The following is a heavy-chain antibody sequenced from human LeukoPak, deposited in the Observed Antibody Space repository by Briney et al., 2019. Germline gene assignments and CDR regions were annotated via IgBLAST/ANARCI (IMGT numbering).Heavy chain of an antibody. CDR2: ISAYNGNT. V-gene: IGHV1-18*01. CDR3: AREGYSSGWYPVGFDY. CDR1: GYTFTSYG. Sequence: ASVKVSCKASGYTFTSYGISWVRQATGQGLEWMGWISAYNGNTNYAQKLQGRVTMTTDTSTSTAYMELRSLRSDDTAVYYCAREGYSSGWYPVGFDYWGQGTLVTVSS. D-gene: IGHD6-19*01. J-gene: IGHJ4*02.